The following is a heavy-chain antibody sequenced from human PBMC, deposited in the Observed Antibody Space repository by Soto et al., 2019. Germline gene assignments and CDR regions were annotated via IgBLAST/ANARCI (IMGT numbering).Heavy chain of an antibody. Sequence: EVQLLEPGGGLVQPGGSLRLSCAASGFTFSSYAMSWVRQAPGKGLEWVSAISGSGGSTYYADSVKGRFTISRDNSKNTLYLQMNSLRAEDTAVYYCAKIGEMEWSHCFDYWGQGALVTVSA. CDR3: AKIGEMEWSHCFDY. CDR2: ISGSGGST. V-gene: IGHV3-23*01. CDR1: GFTFSSYA. J-gene: IGHJ4*02. D-gene: IGHD3-3*01.